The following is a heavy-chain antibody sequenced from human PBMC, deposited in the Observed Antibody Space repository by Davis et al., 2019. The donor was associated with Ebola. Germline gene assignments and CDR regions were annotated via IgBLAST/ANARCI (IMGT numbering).Heavy chain of an antibody. Sequence: MPGGSLRLSCTVSGGSISSSSYYWAWIRQPPGKGLEWIRSAYYSGSTYYNPSLKSRVTISVDTSKNQFSLKLRSVTAADTAVYYCTRGIYDSSGYSHFDYWGQGTLVTVSS. V-gene: IGHV4-39*01. J-gene: IGHJ4*02. D-gene: IGHD3-22*01. CDR2: AYYSGST. CDR1: GGSISSSSYY. CDR3: TRGIYDSSGYSHFDY.